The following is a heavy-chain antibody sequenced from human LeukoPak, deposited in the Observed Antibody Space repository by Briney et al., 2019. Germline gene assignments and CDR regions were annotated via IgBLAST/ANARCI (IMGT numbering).Heavy chain of an antibody. Sequence: ASVKVSCKVSGYTLTELSMHWVRQAPGKGLEWMGGFDPEDGETIYAQKFQGRVTMTEDTSTDTAYMELNSLRSEDTAVYYCATHSSGYVFWFDPWGQGTLVTVSS. J-gene: IGHJ5*02. V-gene: IGHV1-24*01. CDR3: ATHSSGYVFWFDP. D-gene: IGHD3-22*01. CDR2: FDPEDGET. CDR1: GYTLTELS.